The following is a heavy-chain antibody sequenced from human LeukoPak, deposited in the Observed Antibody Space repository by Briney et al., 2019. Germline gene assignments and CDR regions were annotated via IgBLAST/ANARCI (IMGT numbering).Heavy chain of an antibody. Sequence: PSETLSLTCAVYGGSFSGYYWSWIRQPPGKGLEWIGEINHSGSTNYNPSLKSRVTISVDTSKNQFSLKLSSVTAADTAVYYCARGGDSSSWYQLNQVLDYWGQGTLVTVSS. J-gene: IGHJ4*02. V-gene: IGHV4-34*01. CDR3: ARGGDSSSWYQLNQVLDY. D-gene: IGHD6-13*01. CDR1: GGSFSGYY. CDR2: INHSGST.